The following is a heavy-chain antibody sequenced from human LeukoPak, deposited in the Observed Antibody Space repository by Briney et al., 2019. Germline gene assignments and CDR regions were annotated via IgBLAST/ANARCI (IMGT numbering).Heavy chain of an antibody. CDR3: ARAGGEANWAAFDY. Sequence: SQTLSLTCAISGDSVSSNSAAWNWIRQSPSRGLEWLGRTYYGSKWYNDYAVSVKSRITINPDTSKNQFSLQLNSVTPEDTAVYYCARAGGEANWAAFDYWGQGTLVTVSS. CDR2: TYYGSKWYN. CDR1: GDSVSSNSAA. J-gene: IGHJ4*02. V-gene: IGHV6-1*01. D-gene: IGHD3-16*01.